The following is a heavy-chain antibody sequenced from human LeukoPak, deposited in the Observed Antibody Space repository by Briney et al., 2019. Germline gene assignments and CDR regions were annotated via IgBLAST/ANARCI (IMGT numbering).Heavy chain of an antibody. Sequence: GGSLRLSCAASGFTFSSYGMHWVRQAPGKGLEWVAFIRYDGSNKYYADSAKGRFTISRDNSKNTLYLQMNSLRAEDTAVYYCAKMTTVTINYWGQGTLVTVSS. V-gene: IGHV3-30*02. CDR3: AKMTTVTINY. CDR2: IRYDGSNK. CDR1: GFTFSSYG. D-gene: IGHD4-17*01. J-gene: IGHJ4*02.